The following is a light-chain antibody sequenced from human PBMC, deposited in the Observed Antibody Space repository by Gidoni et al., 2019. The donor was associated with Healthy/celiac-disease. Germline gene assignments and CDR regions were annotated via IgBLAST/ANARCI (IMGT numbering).Light chain of an antibody. CDR2: GAS. V-gene: IGKV3-20*01. J-gene: IGKJ2*01. Sequence: EIVLTQSPGTLSWSPGERATLSCRASQSVSSSYLAWYQQTPGQAPRLLIYGASSRATVIPDRFRGSGSGTDFTLTISRLEPEDFAVYYCRQYGSSPVTFGQGTKLEIK. CDR1: QSVSSSY. CDR3: RQYGSSPVT.